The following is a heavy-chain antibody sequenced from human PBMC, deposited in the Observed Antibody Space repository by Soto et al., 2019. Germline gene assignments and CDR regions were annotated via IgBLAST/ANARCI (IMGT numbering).Heavy chain of an antibody. Sequence: TSETLSLTCTVSGGSISSGDYYWSWIRQPPGKGLEWIGYIYYSGSTYYNPSLKSRVTISVDTSKNQFSLKLSSVTAADTAVYYCATTGTVAGKLGYWGQGTLVTVSS. CDR1: GGSISSGDYY. D-gene: IGHD6-19*01. V-gene: IGHV4-30-4*01. CDR3: ATTGTVAGKLGY. J-gene: IGHJ4*02. CDR2: IYYSGST.